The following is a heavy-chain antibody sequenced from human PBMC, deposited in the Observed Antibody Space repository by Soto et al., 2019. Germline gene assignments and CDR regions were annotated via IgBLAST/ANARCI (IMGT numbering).Heavy chain of an antibody. D-gene: IGHD5-18*01. V-gene: IGHV1-24*01. J-gene: IGHJ5*02. CDR1: GYTLTELS. CDR3: ATRLRIQLWFPDMRILGFDP. CDR2: FDPEDGET. Sequence: ASVKVSCKVSGYTLTELSMHWVRQAPGKGLEWMGGFDPEDGETIYAQKFQGRVTMTEDTSTDTAYMELSSLRSEDTAVYYCATRLRIQLWFPDMRILGFDPWGQGTLVTVSS.